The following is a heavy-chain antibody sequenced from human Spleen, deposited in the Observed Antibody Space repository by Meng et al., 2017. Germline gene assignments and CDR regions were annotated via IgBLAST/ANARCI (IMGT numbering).Heavy chain of an antibody. J-gene: IGHJ4*02. CDR1: GGTFSSYA. D-gene: IGHD6-13*01. Sequence: QVQLVQAGAELKHPGSAVKVPCKASGGTFSSYAISWVRQAPGQGLEWMGGIIPIFGTENYAQKFQGRVTITADESTSTAYMELSGLRSDDTAMYYCARDEDISAAGKLFVDYWGQGTLVTVSS. CDR3: ARDEDISAAGKLFVDY. V-gene: IGHV1-69*01. CDR2: IIPIFGTE.